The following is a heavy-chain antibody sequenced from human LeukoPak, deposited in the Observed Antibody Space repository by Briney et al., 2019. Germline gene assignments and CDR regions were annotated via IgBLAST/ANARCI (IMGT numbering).Heavy chain of an antibody. D-gene: IGHD4-23*01. CDR1: GYTFTGYY. Sequence: ASVKVSCKASGYTFTGYYMHWVRQAPGQGLEWMGWINPNSGGTNYAQKFQDWVTMTRDTSISTAFLELSRLRSDDTAVYYCARALLYGNSSPQRCSFDIGAQG. CDR2: INPNSGGT. V-gene: IGHV1-2*04. J-gene: IGHJ3*02. CDR3: ARALLYGNSSPQRCSFD.